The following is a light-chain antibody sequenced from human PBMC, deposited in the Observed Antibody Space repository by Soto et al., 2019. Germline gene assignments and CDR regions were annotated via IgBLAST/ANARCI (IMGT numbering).Light chain of an antibody. CDR1: QSVSNNY. V-gene: IGKV3-20*01. CDR3: QQFSSYPLT. CDR2: GAS. Sequence: IVLTQSPGTLSLSPWERATLSCRASQSVSNNYLAWYQQKPGQAPRLLIYGASNRATGIPDRFSGSGSGTDFTLTISSLEPEDFAVYYCQQFSSYPLTFGGGTKVDIK. J-gene: IGKJ4*01.